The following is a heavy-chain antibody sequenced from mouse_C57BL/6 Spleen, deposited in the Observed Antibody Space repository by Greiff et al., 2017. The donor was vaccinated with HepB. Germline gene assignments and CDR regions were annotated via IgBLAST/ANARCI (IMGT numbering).Heavy chain of an antibody. D-gene: IGHD2-4*01. Sequence: VQLQQSGPGLVKPSQSLSLTCSVTGYSITSGYYWNWIRQFPGNKLEWMGYISYDGSNNYNPSLKNRISITRDTSKNQFFLKLNSVTTEDTATYYCARDDDYALGLAYWGQGTLVTVSA. J-gene: IGHJ3*01. CDR1: GYSITSGYY. CDR2: ISYDGSN. CDR3: ARDDDYALGLAY. V-gene: IGHV3-6*01.